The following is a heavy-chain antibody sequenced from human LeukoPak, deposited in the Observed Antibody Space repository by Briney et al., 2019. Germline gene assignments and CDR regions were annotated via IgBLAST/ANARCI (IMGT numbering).Heavy chain of an antibody. J-gene: IGHJ4*02. V-gene: IGHV3-23*01. CDR2: ISGSGGST. D-gene: IGHD2-15*01. Sequence: GGSLRLSCAASGFTFSSYAMSWVRQAPGKGLEWVSSISGSGGSTYYADSVKGRFTISRENSKNTMYLQMNSLRAADTAVYYCAKAEGPYCFGVRCLASFDYWGQGMLVTVSS. CDR1: GFTFSSYA. CDR3: AKAEGPYCFGVRCLASFDY.